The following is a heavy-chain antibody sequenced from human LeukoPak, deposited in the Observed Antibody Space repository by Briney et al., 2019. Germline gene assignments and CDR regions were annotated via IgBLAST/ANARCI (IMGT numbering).Heavy chain of an antibody. V-gene: IGHV4-34*01. D-gene: IGHD1-1*01. CDR2: INHSGST. CDR1: GGSFSGYY. Sequence: SETLSLTCAVYGGSFSGYYWSWIRQPPGKGLEWIGEINHSGSTNYNPSLKSRVTISVDTSKNQFSLKLSSVTAADTAVYYCARGRGTGYYYYHYMDVWGKGTTVTVSS. CDR3: ARGRGTGYYYYHYMDV. J-gene: IGHJ6*03.